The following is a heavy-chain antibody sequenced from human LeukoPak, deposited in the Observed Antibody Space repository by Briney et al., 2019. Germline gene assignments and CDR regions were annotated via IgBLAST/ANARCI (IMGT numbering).Heavy chain of an antibody. V-gene: IGHV4-39*01. D-gene: IGHD6-13*01. CDR2: IYYSGST. CDR1: GGSISSSSYY. Sequence: PSETLSLTCTVSGGSISSSSYYWGWIRQPPGKGLEWIGSIYYSGSTYYNPSLKSRVTISVDTSKNQFSLKLSSVTAADTAVYYCARQTTQQLEGNDWALDFDYWGQGTLVTVSS. CDR3: ARQTTQQLEGNDWALDFDY. J-gene: IGHJ4*02.